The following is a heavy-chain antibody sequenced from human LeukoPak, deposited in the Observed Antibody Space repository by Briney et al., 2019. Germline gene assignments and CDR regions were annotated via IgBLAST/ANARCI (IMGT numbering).Heavy chain of an antibody. V-gene: IGHV3-53*01. CDR2: TYSDGST. Sequence: PGGSLRLSCAASGFTVSRNYMSWVRQAPGKGLEWVSFTYSDGSTSFTESVKGRFTISRDNSKNTLSLQLNSLRVEDTAVYYCARDGGSSTKEPTGGYYYYGMDVWGQGNTVTVSS. CDR1: GFTVSRNY. CDR3: ARDGGSSTKEPTGGYYYYGMDV. J-gene: IGHJ6*02. D-gene: IGHD1-1*01.